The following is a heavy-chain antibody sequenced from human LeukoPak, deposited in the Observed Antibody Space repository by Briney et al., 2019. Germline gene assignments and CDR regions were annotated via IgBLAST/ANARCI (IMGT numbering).Heavy chain of an antibody. CDR1: GYTFTSYG. CDR2: ISAYNGNT. Sequence: ASVKVSCKASGYTFTSYGISWVRQAPGQGLEWMGWISAYNGNTNYAQKLQGRVTMTTDTSTSTAYMELRSLRSDDTAVYYCARGAGGSSGWYYVTSQDFDYWGQRTLVTVSS. J-gene: IGHJ4*02. CDR3: ARGAGGSSGWYYVTSQDFDY. D-gene: IGHD6-19*01. V-gene: IGHV1-18*01.